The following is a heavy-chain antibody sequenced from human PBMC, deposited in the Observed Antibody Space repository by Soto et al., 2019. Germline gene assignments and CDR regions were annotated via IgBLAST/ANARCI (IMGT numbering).Heavy chain of an antibody. J-gene: IGHJ4*02. CDR1: GFTFSSYS. Sequence: GGSLRLSCAASGFTFSSYSMNWVRQAPGKGLEWVSSISSSSSYIYYADSVKGRFTISRDNAKNSLYLQMNSLRAEDTAVYYCARGVAAAGTRFSDYWGQGTLVTVSS. CDR2: ISSSSSYI. CDR3: ARGVAAAGTRFSDY. V-gene: IGHV3-21*01. D-gene: IGHD6-13*01.